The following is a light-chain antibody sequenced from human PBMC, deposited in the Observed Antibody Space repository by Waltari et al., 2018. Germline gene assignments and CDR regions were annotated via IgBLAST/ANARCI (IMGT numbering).Light chain of an antibody. Sequence: QSALTQPRSVSGSPGQSVTISCTGTSSDVGGYNYASWYQQHPGKAPKLMIYHVTKRPSGVPDRFSGSKSGNTASLTISGLQAEDEADYYCCSYAGSYTWVFGGGTKLTVL. CDR2: HVT. CDR1: SSDVGGYNY. CDR3: CSYAGSYTWV. J-gene: IGLJ2*01. V-gene: IGLV2-11*01.